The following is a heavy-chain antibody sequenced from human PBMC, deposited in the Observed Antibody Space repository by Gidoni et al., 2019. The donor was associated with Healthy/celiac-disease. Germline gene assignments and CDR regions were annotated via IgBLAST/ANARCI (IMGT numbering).Heavy chain of an antibody. Sequence: VPLQQSGARLFKPSETLSLTCAVYGGSFSGYYWSCIRQPPGKGLEWIGELNHSGSTNYNPSLKSRVTISVDTSKNQFSLKLSSVTAADTDVYYCARGRPREDIVVVPAALGGYFDYWGQGTLVTVSS. D-gene: IGHD2-2*01. CDR1: GGSFSGYY. V-gene: IGHV4-34*01. J-gene: IGHJ4*02. CDR3: ARGRPREDIVVVPAALGGYFDY. CDR2: LNHSGST.